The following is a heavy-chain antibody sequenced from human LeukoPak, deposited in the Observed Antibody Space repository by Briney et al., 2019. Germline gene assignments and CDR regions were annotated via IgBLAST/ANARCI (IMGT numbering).Heavy chain of an antibody. CDR2: IKQDGSEK. V-gene: IGHV3-7*01. D-gene: IGHD1-7*01. Sequence: GGSLRLSCAASGFNFSGYWMSWVRQAPGQGLEGVANIKQDGSEKYYVDSGKGRFTSSRDNAKNSLYLQMNSLRAEDTAVYYCARELLELRRYYYYYYTDVWRKGTTVTVSS. CDR1: GFNFSGYW. CDR3: ARELLELRRYYYYYYTDV. J-gene: IGHJ6*03.